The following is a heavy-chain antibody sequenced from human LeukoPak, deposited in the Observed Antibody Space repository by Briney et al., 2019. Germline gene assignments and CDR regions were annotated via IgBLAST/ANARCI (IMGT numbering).Heavy chain of an antibody. CDR1: GFTFTDHY. V-gene: IGHV1-2*02. Sequence: ASMTVSCKSSGFTFTDHYIHWVRQGPGQGLEWMGYIGPHSTFTSSPQEFQGSVTMARDASMSTAYMELTRLTSDDTAVYYCVREGEGPLSKDFDYWGQGTLVTVSS. CDR3: VREGEGPLSKDFDY. D-gene: IGHD2/OR15-2a*01. CDR2: IGPHSTFT. J-gene: IGHJ4*02.